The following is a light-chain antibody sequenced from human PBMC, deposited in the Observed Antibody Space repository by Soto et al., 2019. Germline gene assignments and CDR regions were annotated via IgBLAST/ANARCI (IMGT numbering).Light chain of an antibody. J-gene: IGKJ4*01. V-gene: IGKV1-9*01. CDR1: QCIDNY. CDR3: QQPDSYPLT. Sequence: DIQLTQSPSFLSASVGYIVTITCRAIQCIDNYLAWYQQKPGKAPKFLIYGTSTLQSGVPSRFRGSGSGTEFTLTISSLQPEDSATYYCQQPDSYPLTFGGGTKVDIK. CDR2: GTS.